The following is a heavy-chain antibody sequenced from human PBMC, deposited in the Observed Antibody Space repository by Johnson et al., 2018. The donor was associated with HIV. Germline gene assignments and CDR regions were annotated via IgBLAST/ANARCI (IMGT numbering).Heavy chain of an antibody. CDR1: GFTFSSYG. CDR3: AKDSITSGDFPNAFES. Sequence: QVQLVESGGGVVQPGRSLRLSCAASGFTFSSYGMHWVRQAPGKGLEWVAVISYDGSNKYYADSVKGRFTISRDNAKNSLYLQMSRLRFEDTAVYYCAKDSITSGDFPNAFESWGQGTMVTVSS. CDR2: ISYDGSNK. J-gene: IGHJ3*02. D-gene: IGHD2-21*01. V-gene: IGHV3-30*18.